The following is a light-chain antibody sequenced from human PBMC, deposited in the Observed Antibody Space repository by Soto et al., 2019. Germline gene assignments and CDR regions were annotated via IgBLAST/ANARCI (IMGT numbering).Light chain of an antibody. CDR1: QSVGSN. Sequence: EIVMTQSPATLSVSPGERATLSCRASQSVGSNLAWYQQKPGQAPRLLIYVASTRATGIPARFSGSGSGTEVTLTISSLQSEDFAIYFCQQYNNWPPDRTFGQGTKVEIK. CDR2: VAS. CDR3: QQYNNWPPDRT. J-gene: IGKJ1*01. V-gene: IGKV3-15*01.